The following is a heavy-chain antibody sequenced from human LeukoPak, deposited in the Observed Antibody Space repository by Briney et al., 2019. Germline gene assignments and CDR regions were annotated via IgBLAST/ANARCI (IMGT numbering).Heavy chain of an antibody. D-gene: IGHD6-13*01. J-gene: IGHJ4*02. V-gene: IGHV3-23*01. CDR3: AKDWGYRSSQGYYFDY. CDR2: ISGSGVAT. Sequence: GGSLRLSCAASGVTFSSYAVSCVRQAPGKGLEWVSSISGSGVATCSADSVKGRFTISRDNSKNTLYLQMNSLRAEDTAVYYCAKDWGYRSSQGYYFDYWGQGTVVTVSS. CDR1: GVTFSSYA.